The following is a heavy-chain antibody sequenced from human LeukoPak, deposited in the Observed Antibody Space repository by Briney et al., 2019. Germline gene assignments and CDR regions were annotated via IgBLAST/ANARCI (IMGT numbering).Heavy chain of an antibody. D-gene: IGHD2-15*01. J-gene: IGHJ4*02. CDR2: ISYDGSNK. CDR1: GFTFSSYA. V-gene: IGHV3-30-3*01. CDR3: ARRLGSADDY. Sequence: GGSLRLSCAASGFTFSSYAMHWVRQAPGKGLEWVAVISYDGSNKYYADSVKGRFTISRDNSKNTLYLQMNSLRAEDTAVYYCARRLGSADDYWGQGTLVTVSS.